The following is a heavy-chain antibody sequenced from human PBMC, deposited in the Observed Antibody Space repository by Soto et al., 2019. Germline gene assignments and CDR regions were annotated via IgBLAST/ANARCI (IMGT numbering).Heavy chain of an antibody. D-gene: IGHD3-22*01. CDR3: ARSSGWYYVDY. CDR1: GYTFTSYG. V-gene: IGHV1-3*01. Sequence: QVQLVQSGAEVKKPGASVKVSCKASGYTFTSYGIHWVRQAPGQRLEWMGWINAGNGNTKYSQKFQGRVTITRDTPASTAYMGLSSLRSEDTAVYYCARSSGWYYVDYWGQGTRVTVSS. J-gene: IGHJ4*02. CDR2: INAGNGNT.